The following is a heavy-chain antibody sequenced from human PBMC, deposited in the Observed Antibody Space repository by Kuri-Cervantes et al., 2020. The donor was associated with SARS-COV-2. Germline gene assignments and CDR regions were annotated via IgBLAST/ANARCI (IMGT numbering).Heavy chain of an antibody. V-gene: IGHV1-69*06. D-gene: IGHD1-26*01. CDR3: ARESGSYPENWFDP. CDR1: GGTFISSS. Sequence: SVKVSCKASGGTFISSSITWVRQAPGQGLEWMGGIIPIFGTANYAQKFQGRVTITADKSTSTAYMELSSLRSEDTAVYYCARESGSYPENWFDPWGQGTLVTVSS. J-gene: IGHJ5*02. CDR2: IIPIFGTA.